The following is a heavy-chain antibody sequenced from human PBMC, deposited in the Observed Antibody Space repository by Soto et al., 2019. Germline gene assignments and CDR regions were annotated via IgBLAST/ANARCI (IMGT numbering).Heavy chain of an antibody. Sequence: QVQLVESGGGVVQPGRSLRLSCEASGFTFSSYGMHWVRQAPGKGLEWVAVIWYDGSNKYYADSVKGRFTISRDNSKNTLYLQMNSLRAEDTAVYYCARGSSGWYKDYFDYWGQGTLVTVSS. CDR3: ARGSSGWYKDYFDY. J-gene: IGHJ4*02. CDR1: GFTFSSYG. V-gene: IGHV3-33*01. D-gene: IGHD6-19*01. CDR2: IWYDGSNK.